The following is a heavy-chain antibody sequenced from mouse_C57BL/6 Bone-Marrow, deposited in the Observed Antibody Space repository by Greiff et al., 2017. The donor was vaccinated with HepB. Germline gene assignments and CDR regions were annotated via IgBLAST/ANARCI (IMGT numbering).Heavy chain of an antibody. CDR1: GYTFTSYW. J-gene: IGHJ1*03. D-gene: IGHD1-1*01. Sequence: VKLQQPGAELVKPGASVKMSCKASGYTFTSYWITWVKQRPGQGLEWIGDIYPGSGSTNYNEKFKSKATLTVDTSSSTAYMQLSSLTSEDSAVYYCARGITTVVGFYWYFDVWGTGTTVTVSS. CDR3: ARGITTVVGFYWYFDV. CDR2: IYPGSGST. V-gene: IGHV1-55*01.